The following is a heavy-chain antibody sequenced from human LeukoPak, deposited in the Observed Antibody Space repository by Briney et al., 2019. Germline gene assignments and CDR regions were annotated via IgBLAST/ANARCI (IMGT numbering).Heavy chain of an antibody. CDR2: ISGSGGST. J-gene: IGHJ3*01. V-gene: IGHV3-23*01. CDR1: GFTFSSYA. Sequence: GGSLRLSCAASGFTFSSYAMSWVRQAPGKGLEWVSAISGSGGSTYYADSVKGRSTISRDNSKNTLYLQMNSLRAEDTAVYYCAKDQTVYDSSGYYDLGSWGQGTMVTVSS. D-gene: IGHD3-22*01. CDR3: AKDQTVYDSSGYYDLGS.